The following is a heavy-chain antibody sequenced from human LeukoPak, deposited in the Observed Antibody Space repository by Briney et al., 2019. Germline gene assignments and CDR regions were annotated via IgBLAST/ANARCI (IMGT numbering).Heavy chain of an antibody. CDR2: IYYSGGT. CDR1: GGSISSYY. Sequence: SSETLSLTCTVSGGSISSYYWSWIRQPPGKGLEWIGYIYYSGGTNYNPSLKSRVTISVDTSKNQFSLKLSSVTAADTAVYYCARGASGSYFWFDPWGQGTLVTVSS. D-gene: IGHD1-26*01. V-gene: IGHV4-59*01. CDR3: ARGASGSYFWFDP. J-gene: IGHJ5*02.